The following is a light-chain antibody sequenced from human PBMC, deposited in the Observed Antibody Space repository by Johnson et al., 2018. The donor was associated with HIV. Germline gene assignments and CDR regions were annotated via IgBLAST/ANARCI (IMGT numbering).Light chain of an antibody. Sequence: QLVLTQPPSVSAAPGQKVTISCSGSSSNIGNNYVSWYQQLPGPAPKLLIYDNNKRPSGIPDRFSGSKSGTSATLGITGLQTGDAADYYCGTWDSSLSTGGVFGTGTKVTVL. J-gene: IGLJ1*01. CDR2: DNN. CDR3: GTWDSSLSTGGV. V-gene: IGLV1-51*01. CDR1: SSNIGNNY.